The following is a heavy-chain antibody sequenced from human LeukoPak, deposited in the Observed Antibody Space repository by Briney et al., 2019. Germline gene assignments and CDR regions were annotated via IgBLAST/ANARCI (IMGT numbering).Heavy chain of an antibody. CDR1: GFAFSTYN. D-gene: IGHD3-16*01. Sequence: PGGSLRLSCAASGFAFSTYNMNWVRQATGKGLEWVSYISTGGRTINYADSVRGRFTIARDNAKNSLYLQMNSLRDEDTAVYYCARGGFNCWGQGTLVTVSS. J-gene: IGHJ4*02. CDR2: ISTGGRTI. CDR3: ARGGFNC. V-gene: IGHV3-48*02.